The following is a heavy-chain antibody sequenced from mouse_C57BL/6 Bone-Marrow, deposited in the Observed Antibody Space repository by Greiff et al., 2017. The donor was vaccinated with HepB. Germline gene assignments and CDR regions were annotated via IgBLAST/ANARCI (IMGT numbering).Heavy chain of an antibody. D-gene: IGHD2-3*01. CDR2: IDPEDGET. J-gene: IGHJ3*01. Sequence: EVQLKESGAELVKPGAPVKLSCTASGFNIKDYYMHWVKQRTEQGLEWIGRIDPEDGETKYAPKFQGKATITADTSSNTAYLQLSSLTSVDTAVYYCARSSSIYDGYWAWFAYWGQGTLVTVSA. CDR1: GFNIKDYY. V-gene: IGHV14-2*01. CDR3: ARSSSIYDGYWAWFAY.